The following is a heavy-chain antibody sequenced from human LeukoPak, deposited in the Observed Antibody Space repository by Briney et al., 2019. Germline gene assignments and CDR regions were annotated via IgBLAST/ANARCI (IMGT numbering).Heavy chain of an antibody. Sequence: GGSLRLSCAASRFTFSTYAMTWVRPPPGKGLEWVSLIRGTGGSTYYADSVKGRLTIYRDNSTNTPYLQMTRLRAEDTAVYYCAKDYVPWVGEHRWGDWFDPWGQGTLVTVSS. V-gene: IGHV3-23*01. CDR2: IRGTGGST. J-gene: IGHJ5*02. CDR3: AKDYVPWVGEHRWGDWFDP. D-gene: IGHD1-26*01. CDR1: RFTFSTYA.